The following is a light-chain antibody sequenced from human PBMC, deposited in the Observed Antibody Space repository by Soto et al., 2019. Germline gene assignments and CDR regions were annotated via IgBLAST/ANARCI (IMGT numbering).Light chain of an antibody. Sequence: DIQMTQSPSSLSASVGDRVTITCQASDDISNYLNCYQQKTGKAHKVLIYDASHLESGVPSRFSGGGSGTEFTFTISSLQSEDIATYYCQQYANLPLTFGTGTKVDIE. CDR1: DDISNY. CDR2: DAS. V-gene: IGKV1-33*01. J-gene: IGKJ3*01. CDR3: QQYANLPLT.